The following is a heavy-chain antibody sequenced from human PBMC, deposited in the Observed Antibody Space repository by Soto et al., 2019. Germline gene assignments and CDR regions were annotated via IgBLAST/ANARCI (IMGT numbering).Heavy chain of an antibody. CDR1: GGSISSYY. Sequence: SETLSLTCTVSGGSISSYYWSWLRQHPGKGLEWIGYIFDSGTTYYNPSLKSRVTISVDPSKSQFSLRLTSVTATDTAVYYCASQASGWYPDYWGQGTLVTVSS. V-gene: IGHV4-59*06. CDR2: IFDSGTT. D-gene: IGHD6-19*01. J-gene: IGHJ4*02. CDR3: ASQASGWYPDY.